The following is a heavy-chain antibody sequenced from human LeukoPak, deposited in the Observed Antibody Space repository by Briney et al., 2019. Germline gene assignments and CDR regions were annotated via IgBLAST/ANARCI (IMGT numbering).Heavy chain of an antibody. V-gene: IGHV4-38-2*02. CDR3: ARDNYYDSSGLDY. D-gene: IGHD3-22*01. CDR2: IYHSGST. CDR1: GYSISSGYY. Sequence: SETLSLTCTVSGYSISSGYYWGWIRQPPGKGLEWIGSIYHSGSTYYNPSLKSRVTISVDTSKNQFSLKLSSVTAADTAVYYCARDNYYDSSGLDYWGQGTLVTVSS. J-gene: IGHJ4*02.